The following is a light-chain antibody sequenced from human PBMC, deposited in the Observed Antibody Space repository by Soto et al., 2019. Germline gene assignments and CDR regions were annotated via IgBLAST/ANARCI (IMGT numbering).Light chain of an antibody. CDR3: QQRSSRPPII. CDR2: DTS. J-gene: IGKJ5*01. V-gene: IGKV3-11*01. Sequence: EIVLTQSPATLSLSPGERATLSCRASQRVSGYLAWYRQKPGQAPSLLIYDTSNRATGVPPRFSGSGSGTDFIIIRSTLETEDFAVYYGQQRSSRPPIIYGLGTRLEIK. CDR1: QRVSGY.